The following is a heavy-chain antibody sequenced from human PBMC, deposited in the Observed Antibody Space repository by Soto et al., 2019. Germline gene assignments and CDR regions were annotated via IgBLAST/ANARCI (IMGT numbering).Heavy chain of an antibody. CDR3: ARDRRYSSGWYDY. CDR1: GGSISSSSYY. CDR2: IYYSGST. J-gene: IGHJ4*02. D-gene: IGHD6-19*01. V-gene: IGHV4-39*07. Sequence: TLSLTCTVSGGSISSSSYYWGWIRQPPGKGLEWIGSIYYSGSTYYNPSLKSRVTISVDTSKNQFSLKLSSVTAADTAVYYCARDRRYSSGWYDYWGQGTLVTVSS.